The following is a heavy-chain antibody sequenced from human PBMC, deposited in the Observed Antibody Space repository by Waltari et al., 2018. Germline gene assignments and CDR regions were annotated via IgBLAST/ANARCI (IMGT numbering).Heavy chain of an antibody. J-gene: IGHJ4*02. CDR3: AKLDYGDPRGFDF. Sequence: QLQLQESGPGLVKPSETLSLTCTVSGGSISRSSYYWGWIRQPPGKGPEWIGSMYYSGSTYYNPSRKSRVIISVDTSKNQFSLKLSSVTAADTAVYYCAKLDYGDPRGFDFWGQGTLVTVSS. CDR2: MYYSGST. D-gene: IGHD4-17*01. CDR1: GGSISRSSYY. V-gene: IGHV4-39*01.